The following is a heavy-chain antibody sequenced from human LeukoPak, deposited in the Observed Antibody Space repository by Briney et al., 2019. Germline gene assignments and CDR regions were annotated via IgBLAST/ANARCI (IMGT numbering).Heavy chain of an antibody. CDR1: GFTFSTYG. V-gene: IGHV3-30*18. Sequence: PGGSLRLSCAASGFTFSTYGMHWVRQAPGKGLEWVSIISYDANDKYYADSVRGRFTISRDNSKNTLYLQMNSLRAEDTAVYYCAKYFYGSGTYITYFDYWGQGTLVTVSS. CDR2: ISYDANDK. CDR3: AKYFYGSGTYITYFDY. J-gene: IGHJ4*02. D-gene: IGHD3-10*01.